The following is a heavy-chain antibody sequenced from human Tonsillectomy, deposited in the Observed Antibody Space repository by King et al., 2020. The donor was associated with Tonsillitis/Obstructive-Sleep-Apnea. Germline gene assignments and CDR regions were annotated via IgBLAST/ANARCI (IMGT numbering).Heavy chain of an antibody. CDR1: GFTVSSNY. D-gene: IGHD4-17*01. Sequence: VQLVESGGGLIQPGGSLRLSCAASGFTVSSNYMSWVRQAPGKGLEWVSVIYSGGSTYYADSVKGRFTISRDNSKNTLYLQMNRLRAEATAGYYCALSTVTTAWFDYWGQGTLVTVSS. CDR2: IYSGGST. J-gene: IGHJ4*02. CDR3: ALSTVTTAWFDY. V-gene: IGHV3-53*01.